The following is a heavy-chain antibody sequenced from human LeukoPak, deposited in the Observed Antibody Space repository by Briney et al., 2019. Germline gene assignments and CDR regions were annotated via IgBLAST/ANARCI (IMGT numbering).Heavy chain of an antibody. V-gene: IGHV3-9*01. D-gene: IGHD3-16*01. CDR2: ISWNSGNF. Sequence: GRSLRLSCAASGFTFDEYGMHWVRQAPGKGLEWVSGISWNSGNFGYADSVKGRFTISRDNAKNSLYLRMNSLRPEDTALYYCTRASPPFRGVTAPSYYLDYWGQGTLVTVSS. J-gene: IGHJ4*02. CDR3: TRASPPFRGVTAPSYYLDY. CDR1: GFTFDEYG.